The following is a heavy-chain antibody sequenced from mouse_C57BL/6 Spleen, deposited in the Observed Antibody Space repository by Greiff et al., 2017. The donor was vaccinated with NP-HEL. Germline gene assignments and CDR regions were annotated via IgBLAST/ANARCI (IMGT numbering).Heavy chain of an antibody. Sequence: VQLQQSGAELARPGASVKLSCKASGYTFTSYGISWVKQRTGQGLEWIGEIYPRSGNTYYNEKFKGKATLTADKSSSTAYMELRSLTSEDSAVYVCARGYGSSSHYWYFDVWGTGTTVTVSS. J-gene: IGHJ1*03. CDR1: GYTFTSYG. CDR2: IYPRSGNT. D-gene: IGHD1-1*01. CDR3: ARGYGSSSHYWYFDV. V-gene: IGHV1-81*01.